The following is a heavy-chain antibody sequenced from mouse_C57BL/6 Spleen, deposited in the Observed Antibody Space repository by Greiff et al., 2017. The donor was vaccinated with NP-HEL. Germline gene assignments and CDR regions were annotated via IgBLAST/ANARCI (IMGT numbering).Heavy chain of an antibody. D-gene: IGHD2-1*01. J-gene: IGHJ1*03. Sequence: EVQGVESGGDLVKPGGSLKLSCAASGFTFSSYGMSWVRQTPDKRLEWVATISSGGSYTYYPDSVKGRFTISRDNAKNTLYLQMSSLKSEDTAMYYCARPYGNWYFDVWGTGTTVTVSS. CDR1: GFTFSSYG. CDR3: ARPYGNWYFDV. CDR2: ISSGGSYT. V-gene: IGHV5-6*01.